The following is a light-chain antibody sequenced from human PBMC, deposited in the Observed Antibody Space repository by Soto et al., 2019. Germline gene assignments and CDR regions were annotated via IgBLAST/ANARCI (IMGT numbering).Light chain of an antibody. CDR3: QQYNGTWT. J-gene: IGKJ1*01. V-gene: IGKV1-5*03. CDR2: RAS. Sequence: DIQMTQSPSTLSASVGDRVTITCRASQSISDWLAWYQQHPGKAPKLLIYRASRLENGVPSRFSGSGSGTEFTLTFRRLQPDDFATYFCQQYNGTWTFGQGTKVEIK. CDR1: QSISDW.